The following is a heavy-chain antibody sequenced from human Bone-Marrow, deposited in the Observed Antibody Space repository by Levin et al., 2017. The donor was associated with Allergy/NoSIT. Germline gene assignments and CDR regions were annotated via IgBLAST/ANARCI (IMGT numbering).Heavy chain of an antibody. CDR3: ARGGTVDDSSGYYGMDV. D-gene: IGHD3-22*01. CDR2: INPSGGST. J-gene: IGHJ6*02. CDR1: GYTFPNYY. V-gene: IGHV1-46*01. Sequence: ASVKVSCKASGYTFPNYYMHSVRQAPGQGLEWMGIINPSGGSTSYAQNFQGRVTMTRDTSTSTVYMELSSLRSEDTAVYYCARGGTVDDSSGYYGMDVWGQGTTVTVAS.